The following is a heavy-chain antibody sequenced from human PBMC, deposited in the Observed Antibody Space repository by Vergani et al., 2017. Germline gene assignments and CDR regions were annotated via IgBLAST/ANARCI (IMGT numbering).Heavy chain of an antibody. CDR3: AADSDSSGYRDAFDI. J-gene: IGHJ3*02. V-gene: IGHV1-58*02. Sequence: QLVQSGAEVKKPGASVKVSCKASGYTFISYGITWVRQARGQRLEWIGWIVVGSGNTNYAQKFQERVTISRDMSTSTAYMELSSLRSEDTAVYYCAADSDSSGYRDAFDIWGQGTMVTVSS. CDR2: IVVGSGNT. CDR1: GYTFISYG. D-gene: IGHD3-22*01.